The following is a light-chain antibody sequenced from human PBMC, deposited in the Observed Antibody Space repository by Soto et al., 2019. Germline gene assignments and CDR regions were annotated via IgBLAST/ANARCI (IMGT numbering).Light chain of an antibody. Sequence: EIVLTQSPGTLSVSPGERATLSCRACQSVSSKLAWHQQKPGQAPRLLFYGASTGATGIPARFSGSGSETEFTLSISSLQSVYFAVYYCQQYNNWPGPFGSGTNLDIK. CDR3: QQYNNWPGP. CDR2: GAS. CDR1: QSVSSK. J-gene: IGKJ3*01. V-gene: IGKV3-15*01.